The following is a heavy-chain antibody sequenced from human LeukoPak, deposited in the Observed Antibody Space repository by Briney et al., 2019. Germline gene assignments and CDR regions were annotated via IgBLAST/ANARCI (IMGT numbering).Heavy chain of an antibody. CDR2: IRYDGSNK. D-gene: IGHD3-10*01. CDR1: GFTFSSYE. V-gene: IGHV3-30*02. CDR3: AKGRGYYYGSGPLDY. J-gene: IGHJ4*02. Sequence: LSGGSLRLSCAASGFTFSSYEMNWVRQAPGKGLEWVAFIRYDGSNKYYADSVKGRFTISRDNSKNTLYLQMNSLRAEDTAVYYCAKGRGYYYGSGPLDYWGQGTLVTVSS.